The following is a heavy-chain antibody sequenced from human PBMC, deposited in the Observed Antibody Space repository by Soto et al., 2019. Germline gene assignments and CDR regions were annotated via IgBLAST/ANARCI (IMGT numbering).Heavy chain of an antibody. CDR2: ISSSSSTI. J-gene: IGHJ4*02. CDR1: GFTFSSYS. V-gene: IGHV3-48*02. Sequence: EVQLVESGGGLVQPGGSLRLSCAASGFTFSSYSMNWVRQAPGKGLEWVSYISSSSSTIYYADSVKGRFTISRDNAKNSLYLQMNSLRDEDTAVYYCASYCDYGWGYFDYWGQGTLVTVSS. CDR3: ASYCDYGWGYFDY. D-gene: IGHD4-17*01.